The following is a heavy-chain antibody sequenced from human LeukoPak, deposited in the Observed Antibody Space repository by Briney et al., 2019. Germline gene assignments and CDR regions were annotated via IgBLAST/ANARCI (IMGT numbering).Heavy chain of an antibody. CDR2: ISSSSSTI. CDR3: ARSDCSSTSCYFDGLDY. Sequence: GGSLRLSCAASGFTFSSYSMNWVRQAPGKGLEWVSYISSSSSTIYYADSVKGQFTISRDNAKNSLYLQMNSLRDEDTAVYYCARSDCSSTSCYFDGLDYWGQGTLVTVSS. V-gene: IGHV3-48*02. J-gene: IGHJ4*02. CDR1: GFTFSSYS. D-gene: IGHD2-2*01.